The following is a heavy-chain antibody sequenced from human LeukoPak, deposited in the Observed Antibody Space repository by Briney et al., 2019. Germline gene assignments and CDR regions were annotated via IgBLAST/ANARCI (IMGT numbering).Heavy chain of an antibody. Sequence: ASVKVSCTVSGDTLTELSMHWVRQAPAKGREWMGGFDPEDGETIYAQKFQGRVTMTEDTSTNTAYMELSSLRSEDTAVYYCATDRGSGWYGSFDYWGQGTLVTVSS. J-gene: IGHJ4*02. CDR1: GDTLTELS. V-gene: IGHV1-24*01. CDR3: ATDRGSGWYGSFDY. CDR2: FDPEDGET. D-gene: IGHD6-19*01.